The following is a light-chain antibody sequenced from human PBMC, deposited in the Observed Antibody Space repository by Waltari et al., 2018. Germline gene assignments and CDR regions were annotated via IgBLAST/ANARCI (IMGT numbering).Light chain of an antibody. CDR2: EVS. V-gene: IGLV2-18*01. CDR3: QQYYTTPS. Sequence: QSALTQPPSVSGSPGQSVTISCTGSSSDIGSYNRVSWYQQPPGTAHKLMIYEVSYRPSGVPDRFSGSGSGTDFTLTISSLQAEDVAVYYCQQYYTTPSFGGGTK. J-gene: IGLJ2*01. CDR1: SSDIGSYNR.